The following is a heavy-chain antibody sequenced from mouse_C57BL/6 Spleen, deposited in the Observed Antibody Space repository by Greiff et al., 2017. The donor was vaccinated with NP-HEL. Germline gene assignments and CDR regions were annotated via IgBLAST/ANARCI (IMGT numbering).Heavy chain of an antibody. CDR3: TRGYFDY. V-gene: IGHV14-4*01. Sequence: VQLQQSGAELVRPGASVKLSCTASGFNIKDDYMHWVKQRPEQGLEWIGWIDPENGDTEYASKFQGKATITADTSSNTAYLQLSSLTSEDTAVYYCTRGYFDYWGQGTTLTVSS. J-gene: IGHJ2*01. CDR1: GFNIKDDY. CDR2: IDPENGDT.